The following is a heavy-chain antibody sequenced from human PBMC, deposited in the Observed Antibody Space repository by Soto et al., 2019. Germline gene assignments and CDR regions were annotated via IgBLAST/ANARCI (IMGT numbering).Heavy chain of an antibody. Sequence: EVQLVESGGGSVQPGESLRLSCAASGFSFRDYDMHWVRQRKGQGLEWVSALGAARDPYYVGSVKGRFSVSRDNAQNSLFLQMNNLRVDDTAVYFCARAYLGRLPRRADYYYAMDVVGRGTTVTVSS. V-gene: IGHV3-13*05. CDR1: GFSFRDYD. CDR2: LGAARDP. D-gene: IGHD1-26*01. CDR3: ARAYLGRLPRRADYYYAMDV. J-gene: IGHJ6*02.